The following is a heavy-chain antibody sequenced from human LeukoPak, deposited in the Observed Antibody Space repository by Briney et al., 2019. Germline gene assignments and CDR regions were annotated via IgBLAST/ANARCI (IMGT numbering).Heavy chain of an antibody. J-gene: IGHJ3*02. CDR3: ARDNTLDSYCSGGSCFKNAFDI. D-gene: IGHD2-15*01. CDR2: ISSSGSTI. CDR1: GFTFSSYE. Sequence: GGSLRLSCAASGFTFSSYEMNWVRQAPGKGLEWVSYISSSGSTIYYADSVKGRFTISRDNAKNSLYLQMNSLRAEDAAVYYCARDNTLDSYCSGGSCFKNAFDIWGQGTMVTVSS. V-gene: IGHV3-48*03.